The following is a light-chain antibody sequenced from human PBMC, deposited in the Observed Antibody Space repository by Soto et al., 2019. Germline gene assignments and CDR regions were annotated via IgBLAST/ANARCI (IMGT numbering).Light chain of an antibody. CDR1: SSDVGGYNY. CDR2: DVS. J-gene: IGLJ1*01. CDR3: CSYTSSSTYV. V-gene: IGLV2-14*03. Sequence: QSALTQPASVSGSPGQSVTISCTGTSSDVGGYNYVSWYQHHPGKAPRLMISDVSNRPSGVSDRFSGSKSGNTASLTISGLQAEDEADYYCCSYTSSSTYVFGSGTKVTVL.